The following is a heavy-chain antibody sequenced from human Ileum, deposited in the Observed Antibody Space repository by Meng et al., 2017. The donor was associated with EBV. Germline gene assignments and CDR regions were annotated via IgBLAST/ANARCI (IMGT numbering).Heavy chain of an antibody. CDR2: INHSGST. Sequence: VPLPQWGAGLLNPSETLSLTCAVYGGSFSGYYWTWIRQPPGKGLEWIGEINHSGSTNYNPSLKSRVTISVDKNQFSLKLSSVTAADTAVYYCARGFYTYGSSCFDYWGQGTLVTVSS. D-gene: IGHD6-13*01. CDR1: GGSFSGYY. CDR3: ARGFYTYGSSCFDY. J-gene: IGHJ4*02. V-gene: IGHV4-34*01.